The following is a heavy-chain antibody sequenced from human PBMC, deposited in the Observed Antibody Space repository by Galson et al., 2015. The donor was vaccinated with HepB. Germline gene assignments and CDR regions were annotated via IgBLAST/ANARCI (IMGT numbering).Heavy chain of an antibody. Sequence: ETLSLTCAVYGGSFSGYYWSWIRQPPGKGLEWIGEINHSGSTNYNPSLKSRVTISVDTSKNQFSLKLSSVTAADTAVYYCARARQTHEKYSNYARLGFDPWGQGTLVTVSS. D-gene: IGHD4-11*01. CDR1: GGSFSGYY. V-gene: IGHV4-34*01. CDR3: ARARQTHEKYSNYARLGFDP. CDR2: INHSGST. J-gene: IGHJ5*02.